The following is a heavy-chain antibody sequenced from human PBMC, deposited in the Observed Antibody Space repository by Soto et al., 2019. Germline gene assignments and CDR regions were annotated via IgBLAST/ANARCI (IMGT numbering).Heavy chain of an antibody. J-gene: IGHJ4*02. CDR1: GYTFTTYY. D-gene: IGHD5-12*01. CDR2: INPSGGST. Sequence: GASVKVSCKASGYTFTTYYMHWVRQALGQGLEWMGIINPSGGSTSYAQRFQGRVTMSRDTSTSTVYMELSSLSSEDTAVYYCARGLSGYDLRALYYWGQGSLVTVS. CDR3: ARGLSGYDLRALYY. V-gene: IGHV1-46*03.